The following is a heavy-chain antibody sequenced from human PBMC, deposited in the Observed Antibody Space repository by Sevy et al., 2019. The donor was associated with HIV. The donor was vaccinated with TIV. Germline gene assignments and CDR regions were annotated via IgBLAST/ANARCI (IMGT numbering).Heavy chain of an antibody. CDR1: GFTFSNAW. CDR2: IKSKTDGGTT. V-gene: IGHV3-15*01. D-gene: IGHD6-6*01. Sequence: GGSLRLSCAASGFTFSNAWMSWVRHAPGKGLEWVGRIKSKTDGGTTDYAAPVKGRFTISRDDSKNTLYLQMNSLKTEDTAVYYCTTETRPRYYYYGMDVWGQGTTVTVSS. CDR3: TTETRPRYYYYGMDV. J-gene: IGHJ6*02.